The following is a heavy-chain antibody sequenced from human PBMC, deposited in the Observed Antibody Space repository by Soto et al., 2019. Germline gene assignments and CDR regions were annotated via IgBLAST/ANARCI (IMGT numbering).Heavy chain of an antibody. Sequence: SVKVSCKASGGTFSSYAISWVRQAPGQGLEWMGGIIPIFGTANYAQKFQGRVTITADESTSTAYMELSSLGSEDTAVYYCASSGLLWFGEGRYYYGMDVWGQGTTVTVSS. J-gene: IGHJ6*02. CDR1: GGTFSSYA. CDR3: ASSGLLWFGEGRYYYGMDV. V-gene: IGHV1-69*13. D-gene: IGHD3-10*01. CDR2: IIPIFGTA.